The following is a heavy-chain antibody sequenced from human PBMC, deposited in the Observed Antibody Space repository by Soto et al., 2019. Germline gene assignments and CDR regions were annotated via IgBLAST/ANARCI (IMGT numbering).Heavy chain of an antibody. J-gene: IGHJ6*03. D-gene: IGHD3-10*01. Sequence: QVQLVQSGAEVKKPGASVKVSCKASGYTFISYGISWVRQAPGQGLEWMGWISAYNGNTNYAQKLQGRVTMTTDTSTSTAYMELRSLRSDDTAVYYCARRARSGLDYYYYYYYMDVWGKGTTVTVSS. CDR2: ISAYNGNT. CDR1: GYTFISYG. CDR3: ARRARSGLDYYYYYYYMDV. V-gene: IGHV1-18*01.